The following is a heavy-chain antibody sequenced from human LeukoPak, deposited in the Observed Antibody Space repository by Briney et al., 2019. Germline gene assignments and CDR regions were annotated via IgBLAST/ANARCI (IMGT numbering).Heavy chain of an antibody. D-gene: IGHD3-22*01. CDR3: ARVRGLYYDSSGYLFDY. CDR1: GYTFTGYY. Sequence: ASVEVSCKASGYTFTGYYMHWVRQAPGQGLEWMGRINPNSGGTNYAQKFQGRVTMTRDTSISTAYMELSRLRSDDTAVYYCARVRGLYYDSSGYLFDYWGQGTLVTVSS. V-gene: IGHV1-2*06. CDR2: INPNSGGT. J-gene: IGHJ4*02.